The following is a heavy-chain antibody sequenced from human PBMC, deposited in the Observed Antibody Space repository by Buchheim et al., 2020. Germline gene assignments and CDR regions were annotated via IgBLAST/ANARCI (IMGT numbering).Heavy chain of an antibody. Sequence: QVQLQQWGAGLLKPSETLSLTCVVYGGSFSGYYWSWIRQPPGKGLEWIGEINHSGSTNYNPSLKSRVTISVDTSKNQFSLKLSSVTAADTAVYYCARGLVTPARFHDYWGQGTL. D-gene: IGHD3-9*01. CDR3: ARGLVTPARFHDY. V-gene: IGHV4-34*01. CDR1: GGSFSGYY. CDR2: INHSGST. J-gene: IGHJ4*02.